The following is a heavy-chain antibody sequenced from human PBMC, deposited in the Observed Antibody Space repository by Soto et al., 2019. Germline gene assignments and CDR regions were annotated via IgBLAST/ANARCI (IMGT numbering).Heavy chain of an antibody. D-gene: IGHD3-22*01. CDR2: IKSKTDGGTT. V-gene: IGHV3-15*05. J-gene: IGHJ4*02. CDR1: GFTFSNAW. CDR3: ARDNYDSSGSTDY. Sequence: EVQLVESGGGLVKPGGSLRLSCAASGFTFSNAWMSWVRQAPGKGLEWVGRIKSKTDGGTTDYAAPVKGRFTISRDNAKNTLYLQMNSLRAEDTAVYYCARDNYDSSGSTDYWGQGTLVTVSS.